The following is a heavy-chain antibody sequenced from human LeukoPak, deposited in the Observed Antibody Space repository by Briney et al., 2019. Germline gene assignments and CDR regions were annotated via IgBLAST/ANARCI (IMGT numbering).Heavy chain of an antibody. J-gene: IGHJ4*02. CDR2: FDPEDGET. CDR3: ARARRSGYYYFDY. Sequence: ASVKVSCKVSGYTLTELSMHWVRQAPGKGLEWMGGFDPEDGETIYAQKFQGRVTMTRDTSISTAYMDLSSLRSDDTAFYYCARARRSGYYYFDYWGQGTLVTVSS. V-gene: IGHV1-24*01. CDR1: GYTLTELS. D-gene: IGHD3-3*01.